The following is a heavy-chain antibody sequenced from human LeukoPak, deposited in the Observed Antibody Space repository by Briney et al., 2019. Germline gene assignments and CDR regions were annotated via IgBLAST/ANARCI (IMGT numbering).Heavy chain of an antibody. J-gene: IGHJ4*02. CDR2: IFYTGGT. Sequence: SETLSLTCTVSGGSLNNYYWTWIRQSPGKGLEWIGYIFYTGGTNYNPSPKSRVTISVDTSKNQFSLNLNSVTTTDTAVYYCARVGDWNDLVYWGQGAPVAVSS. CDR1: GGSLNNYY. V-gene: IGHV4-59*01. CDR3: ARVGDWNDLVY. D-gene: IGHD1-1*01.